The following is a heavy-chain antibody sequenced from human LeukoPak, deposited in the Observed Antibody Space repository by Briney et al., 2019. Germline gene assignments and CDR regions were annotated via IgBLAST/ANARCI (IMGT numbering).Heavy chain of an antibody. CDR3: ASPNSGSSIYYYYYGMDV. Sequence: SETLSLTCAVSGGSISSSNWWSWVRQPPGKGLEWIGEINHSGSTNYNPSLKSRVTISVDTSKNQFSLKLSSVTAADTAVYYCASPNSGSSIYYYYYGMDVWGQGTTVTVSS. D-gene: IGHD1-26*01. V-gene: IGHV4-4*02. CDR1: GGSISSSNW. J-gene: IGHJ6*02. CDR2: INHSGST.